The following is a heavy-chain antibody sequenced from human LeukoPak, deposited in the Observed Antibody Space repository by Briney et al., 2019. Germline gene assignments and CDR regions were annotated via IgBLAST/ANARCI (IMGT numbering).Heavy chain of an antibody. Sequence: SSETLSLTCTVSGGSISSYYWSWIRQPPGKGLEWIGYIYYSGSTNYNPSLKSRVTISVDASKNQFSLKLSSVTAADTAVYYCASHRSPGDAFDIWGQGTMVTVSS. CDR2: IYYSGST. V-gene: IGHV4-59*08. CDR3: ASHRSPGDAFDI. J-gene: IGHJ3*02. CDR1: GGSISSYY.